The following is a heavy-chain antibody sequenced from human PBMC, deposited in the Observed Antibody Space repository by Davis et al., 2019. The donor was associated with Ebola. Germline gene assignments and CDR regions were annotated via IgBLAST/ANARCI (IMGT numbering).Heavy chain of an antibody. J-gene: IGHJ4*02. CDR1: GFTFSSYS. V-gene: IGHV3-48*02. D-gene: IGHD3-22*01. CDR3: AREGDYYDSSGYYGY. Sequence: GESLKISCAASGFTFSSYSMNWVRQAPGKGLEWVSYISSSSSTIYYADSVKGRFTISSDNAKNSLYLQMNSLRDEDTAVYYCAREGDYYDSSGYYGYWGQGTLVTVSS. CDR2: ISSSSSTI.